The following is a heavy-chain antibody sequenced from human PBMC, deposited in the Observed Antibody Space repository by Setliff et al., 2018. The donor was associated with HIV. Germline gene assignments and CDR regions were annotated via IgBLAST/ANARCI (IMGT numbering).Heavy chain of an antibody. CDR1: GGSISSHY. CDR3: ARVFSYKWYYRWFDP. D-gene: IGHD1-7*01. Sequence: PSETLSLTCTVSGGSISSHYWSWIRQPPGKGLEWIGYMDYSGSTTYNASLKSRVTISVDTSKNQFSLKLRSVTAADTAVYYCARVFSYKWYYRWFDPWGQGTLVTVSS. CDR2: MDYSGST. J-gene: IGHJ5*02. V-gene: IGHV4-59*11.